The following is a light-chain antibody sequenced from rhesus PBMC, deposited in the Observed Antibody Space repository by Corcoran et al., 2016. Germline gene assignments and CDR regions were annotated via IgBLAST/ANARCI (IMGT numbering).Light chain of an antibody. Sequence: EIVLTQSPATLSLSPGEKATLSCRASQSVSSSIAWYQQKLGQAPGLLLYGQSSRATGNPDRFSGRGSGTGVTLTISRLEPEDVVVYYCQKYSHWPLTFGGGTKVELK. V-gene: IGKV3-42*02. CDR2: GQS. CDR1: QSVSSS. J-gene: IGKJ4*01. CDR3: QKYSHWPLT.